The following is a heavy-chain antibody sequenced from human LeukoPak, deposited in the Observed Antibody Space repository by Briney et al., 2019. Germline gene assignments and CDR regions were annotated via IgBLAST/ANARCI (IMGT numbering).Heavy chain of an antibody. Sequence: SETLSLTCTVSGGSISSYYWSWIRQPAGKGLEWIGRIYTSGSTNYNPSLKSRVTMSVDTSKNQFSLKLSSVTAADTAVYYCARDGHSWVRGPAGGSYYYYMDVWGKGTTVTISS. D-gene: IGHD3-10*01. CDR3: ARDGHSWVRGPAGGSYYYYMDV. J-gene: IGHJ6*03. CDR2: IYTSGST. V-gene: IGHV4-4*07. CDR1: GGSISSYY.